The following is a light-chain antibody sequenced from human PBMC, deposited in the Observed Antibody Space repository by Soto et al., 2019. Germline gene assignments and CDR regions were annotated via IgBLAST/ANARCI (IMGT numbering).Light chain of an antibody. Sequence: QSALTQPASVSGSPGQSITLSCTGTSSDVGGYDYVSWYQQHPGKAPKVMIYDVTNRPSGVSNRFSGSKSGNTASLTISGLQAEDEADYYCISYASINTYVFGTGTKRTVL. CDR3: ISYASINTYV. V-gene: IGLV2-14*01. CDR1: SSDVGGYDY. J-gene: IGLJ1*01. CDR2: DVT.